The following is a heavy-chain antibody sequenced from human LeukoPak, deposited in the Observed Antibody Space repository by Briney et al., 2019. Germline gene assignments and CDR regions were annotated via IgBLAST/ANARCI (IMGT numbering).Heavy chain of an antibody. D-gene: IGHD2-15*01. CDR1: GFSVSNNY. CDR3: ASDSYSPEYFQH. V-gene: IGHV3-66*01. J-gene: IGHJ1*01. CDR2: IYSGGST. Sequence: GGSLRLSCAASGFSVSNNYMSWARQAPGKGLEWVSVIYSGGSTFYADSVKGRFTISRDNSKNTLYLQMNSLRAEDTAVYYCASDSYSPEYFQHWGQGTLVTVSS.